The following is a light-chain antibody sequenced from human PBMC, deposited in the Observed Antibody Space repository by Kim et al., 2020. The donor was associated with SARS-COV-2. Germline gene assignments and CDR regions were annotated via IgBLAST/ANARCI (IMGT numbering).Light chain of an antibody. J-gene: IGLJ2*01. Sequence: SSELTQDPAVSVALGQTVRITCPGDSLRSYYATWYQQKPGQAPILVIYGKDNRPSGIPDRFSGSSSGNTASLTITGTQAGDEADYYCNSRDSNDNVLFGG. CDR1: SLRSYY. CDR2: GKD. V-gene: IGLV3-19*01. CDR3: NSRDSNDNVL.